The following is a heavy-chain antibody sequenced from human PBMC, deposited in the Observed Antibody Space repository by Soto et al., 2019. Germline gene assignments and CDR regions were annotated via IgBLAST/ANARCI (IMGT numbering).Heavy chain of an antibody. V-gene: IGHV3-74*01. CDR1: GFTFSDYW. Sequence: EVQLMESGGGLVQPGGSLRLSCAASGFTFSDYWMHWVRQAPGKGLVWVSRINTDGSSATYADSVKGRFTISRDNAKNTLYLQMNSLRAEDTAVYYCARDRRSSSSLVDCWGQGTLVTVSS. CDR2: INTDGSSA. J-gene: IGHJ4*02. CDR3: ARDRRSSSSLVDC. D-gene: IGHD6-6*01.